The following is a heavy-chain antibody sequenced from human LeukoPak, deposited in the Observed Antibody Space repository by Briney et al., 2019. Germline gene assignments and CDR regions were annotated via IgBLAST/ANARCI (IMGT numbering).Heavy chain of an antibody. CDR1: GYTFTSYG. V-gene: IGHV1-18*01. CDR3: ARREISSDWFLDY. J-gene: IGHJ4*02. Sequence: ASVKVSCKASGYTFTSYGISWVRQAPGQGLEWMGWIIAYDGNTKYAQKVHGRVTMTTDTSTRTAYMELRSLGSDDTAMYYCARREISSDWFLDYWGQGTLVTVSS. D-gene: IGHD6-19*01. CDR2: IIAYDGNT.